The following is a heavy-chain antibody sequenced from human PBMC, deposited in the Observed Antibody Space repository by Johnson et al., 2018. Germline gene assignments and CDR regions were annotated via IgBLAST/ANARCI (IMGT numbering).Heavy chain of an antibody. CDR2: INSDGSST. D-gene: IGHD3-3*01. V-gene: IGHV3-74*01. CDR1: GFTLSSHW. Sequence: EVQLVESGGGLVQPGGSLRLSCAASGFTLSSHWMHWVRHAPGKGLVWVSRINSDGSSTFYAESVKGRFTISRDNAKNTLYLQMNSLRAEDTAVYYCTTALFDDFLRGYYHYYMTDWGKGTTVTVSS. J-gene: IGHJ6*03. CDR3: TTALFDDFLRGYYHYYMTD.